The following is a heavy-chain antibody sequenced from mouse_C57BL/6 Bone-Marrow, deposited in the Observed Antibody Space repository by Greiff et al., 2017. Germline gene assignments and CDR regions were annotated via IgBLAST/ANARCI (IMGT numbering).Heavy chain of an antibody. D-gene: IGHD2-9*01. CDR1: GYTFTSYW. CDR2: IYPGSGST. V-gene: IGHV1-55*01. Sequence: QVQLQQPGAELVKPGASVKMSCKASGYTFTSYWITWVKPRPGQGLEWIGDIYPGSGSTNYNEKFKSKATLTVDTSSSTAYMQLSSLTSEDSAVYYCARRGAYYGYDEGDYYAMDYWGQGTSVTVSS. CDR3: ARRGAYYGYDEGDYYAMDY. J-gene: IGHJ4*01.